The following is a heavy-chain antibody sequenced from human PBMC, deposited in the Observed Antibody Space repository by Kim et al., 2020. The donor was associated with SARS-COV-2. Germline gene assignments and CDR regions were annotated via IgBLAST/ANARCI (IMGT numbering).Heavy chain of an antibody. CDR3: AREMAFTAGWYTVDY. D-gene: IGHD6-19*01. J-gene: IGHJ4*02. V-gene: IGHV3-23*01. Sequence: AESVRGRFTVSRDNSKNTLFLQMNSLRVDDTALYYCAREMAFTAGWYTVDYWGQGTLVTVSS.